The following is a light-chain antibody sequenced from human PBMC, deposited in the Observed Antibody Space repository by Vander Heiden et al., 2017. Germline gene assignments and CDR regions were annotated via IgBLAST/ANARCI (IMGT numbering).Light chain of an antibody. CDR2: AAS. Sequence: AIRMTQSPSSFSASTGDRVTITCRASQGISSYLAWYQQKPGKAPKLLIYAASTLQSGVPSRFSGSGSGTDFTLTISCLQSEDFATYYCQQYDSYPRTFGPGTKVXIK. CDR3: QQYDSYPRT. V-gene: IGKV1-8*01. J-gene: IGKJ1*01. CDR1: QGISSY.